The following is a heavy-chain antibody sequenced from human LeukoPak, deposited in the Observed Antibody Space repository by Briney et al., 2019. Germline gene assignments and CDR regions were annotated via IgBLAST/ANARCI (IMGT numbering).Heavy chain of an antibody. CDR3: ARVLWRPRDGYNLGY. J-gene: IGHJ4*02. CDR2: IYTSGST. D-gene: IGHD5-24*01. CDR1: GGSISSGSYY. V-gene: IGHV4-61*02. Sequence: PSETLSLTCTVSGGSISSGSYYWSWIRQPAGKGLEWIGRIYTSGSTNYNPSLKSRVTISVDTSKNQFSLKLSSVTAADTAVYYCARVLWRPRDGYNLGYWGQGTLVTVSS.